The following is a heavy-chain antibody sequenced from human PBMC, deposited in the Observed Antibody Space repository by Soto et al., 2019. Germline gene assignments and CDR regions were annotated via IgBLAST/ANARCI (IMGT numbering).Heavy chain of an antibody. CDR1: GGSISSSSYY. V-gene: IGHV4-39*01. Sequence: SETLSLTCTVSGGSISSSSYYWGWIRQPPGKGLEWIGSIYYSGSTYYNPSLKSRVTISVDTSKNQFSLKLSSVTAADTAVYYCARHAYYYDSSGRWYFDLWGRGTLVTVSS. CDR3: ARHAYYYDSSGRWYFDL. J-gene: IGHJ2*01. D-gene: IGHD3-22*01. CDR2: IYYSGST.